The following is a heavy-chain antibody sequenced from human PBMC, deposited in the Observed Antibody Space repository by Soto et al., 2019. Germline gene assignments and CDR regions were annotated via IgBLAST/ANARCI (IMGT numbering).Heavy chain of an antibody. J-gene: IGHJ6*02. V-gene: IGHV3-33*01. CDR1: GFTFSSSG. D-gene: IGHD6-19*01. CDR2: IWYDGSNK. Sequence: GGSLRLSCAASGFTFSSSGMHWVRQAPGKGLEWVAVIWYDGSNKYYADSVKGRFTISRDNSKNTLYLQMNSLRAEDTAVYYCAREVGGVAGARSLGDYYYGMDVWGQGTTVTVSS. CDR3: AREVGGVAGARSLGDYYYGMDV.